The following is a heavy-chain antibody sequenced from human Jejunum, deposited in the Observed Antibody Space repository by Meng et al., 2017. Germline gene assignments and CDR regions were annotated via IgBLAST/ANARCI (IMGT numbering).Heavy chain of an antibody. CDR2: VTTSGSYI. CDR1: GFTFRMYS. D-gene: IGHD1-1*01. Sequence: LVELGGCPVRPGGSLRLSCVASGFTFRMYSIDWCRQAPGKGLEWVEHVTTSGSYIYYADSVKGRFTISKGNAANSLYLQMNSLRAEDTAVYYCARTGMGWTNDYWGQGPLVTVSS. V-gene: IGHV3-21*06. CDR3: ARTGMGWTNDY. J-gene: IGHJ4*01.